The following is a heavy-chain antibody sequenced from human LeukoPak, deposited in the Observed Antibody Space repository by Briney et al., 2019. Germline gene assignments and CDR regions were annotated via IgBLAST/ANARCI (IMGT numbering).Heavy chain of an antibody. CDR1: GYTFTSYG. V-gene: IGHV1-18*01. J-gene: IGHJ4*02. D-gene: IGHD1-26*01. CDR3: ARDSQHEAYSGSPDY. CDR2: ISAYNGNT. Sequence: ASVKVSCKASGYTFTSYGISWVRQAPGQGLEWMGWISAYNGNTNYAQKLQGRVTMTTDTSTSTAYMELRSLRSDDTAVCYCARDSQHEAYSGSPDYWGQGTLVTVSS.